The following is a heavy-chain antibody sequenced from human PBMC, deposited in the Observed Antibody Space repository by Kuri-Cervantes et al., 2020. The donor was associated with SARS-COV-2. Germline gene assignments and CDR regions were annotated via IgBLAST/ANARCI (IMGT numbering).Heavy chain of an antibody. D-gene: IGHD1-26*01. Sequence: GSLRLSCTVSGGSISSYYWSWIRQPPGKGLEWIGYFYSSGITNYDPSLKTRVTISADTSKNQLSLKLTSVTAADSAVYYCARDNILFSGSGFDSWGPGALVTGSS. CDR3: ARDNILFSGSGFDS. CDR1: GGSISSYY. CDR2: FYSSGIT. V-gene: IGHV4-59*01. J-gene: IGHJ4*02.